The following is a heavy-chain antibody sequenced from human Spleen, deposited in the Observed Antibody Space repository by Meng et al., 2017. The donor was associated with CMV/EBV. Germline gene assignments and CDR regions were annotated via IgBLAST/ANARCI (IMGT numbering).Heavy chain of an antibody. D-gene: IGHD6-13*01. V-gene: IGHV3-15*07. CDR1: GFTFSSAW. Sequence: ASGFTFSSAWMNWVRQALGKGLEWVGSIKRKFEGETTDYAAPVKGRFSISRDDSKDTLYLQMNSLKTEDTAVYYCSSETDVAAAKFHWGQGTLVTVSS. CDR3: SSETDVAAAKFH. J-gene: IGHJ4*02. CDR2: IKRKFEGETT.